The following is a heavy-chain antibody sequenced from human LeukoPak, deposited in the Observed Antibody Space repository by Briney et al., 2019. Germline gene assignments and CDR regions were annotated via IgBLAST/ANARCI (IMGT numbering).Heavy chain of an antibody. D-gene: IGHD3-22*01. V-gene: IGHV3-23*01. CDR1: GFTFKNYA. Sequence: PGGSLRLSCAASGFTFKNYAMTWVRQGPGKGLEWVSAISGSGGSTYHADSVKGRFTISRDNSKNTLYLQMNSLRAEDTAVYYCAKGGYYYDSGEYRPLLDYYGMDVWGQGTTVTVSS. CDR3: AKGGYYYDSGEYRPLLDYYGMDV. CDR2: ISGSGGST. J-gene: IGHJ6*02.